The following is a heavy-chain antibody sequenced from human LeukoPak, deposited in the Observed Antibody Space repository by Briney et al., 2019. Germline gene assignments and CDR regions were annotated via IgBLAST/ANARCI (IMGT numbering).Heavy chain of an antibody. D-gene: IGHD1-26*01. J-gene: IGHJ4*02. CDR3: ARALGSPLDY. V-gene: IGHV3-74*01. CDR1: GFTFSSNW. Sequence: PGGSLRLACAPSGFTFSSNWLHRARHAPGRGRVWVLRINSDGSSTNYADSVEGRFTLSRDNAKNTLYLKTHSLRAEDTAVYYCARALGSPLDYWGQGTLVTVSS. CDR2: INSDGSST.